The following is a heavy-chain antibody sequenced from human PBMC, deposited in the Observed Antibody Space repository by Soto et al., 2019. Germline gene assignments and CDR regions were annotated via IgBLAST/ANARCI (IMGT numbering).Heavy chain of an antibody. J-gene: IGHJ4*02. D-gene: IGHD5-12*01. V-gene: IGHV4-59*01. Sequence: TSETLSLTCAVSGGYISSYYWSWIRQPPGKGLEWIGYIYYSGSTNYNPSLKSRVTISVDTSKNQFSLKLSSVTAADTAVYYCARVAGYNYHFDYWGQGTLVTVSS. CDR1: GGYISSYY. CDR2: IYYSGST. CDR3: ARVAGYNYHFDY.